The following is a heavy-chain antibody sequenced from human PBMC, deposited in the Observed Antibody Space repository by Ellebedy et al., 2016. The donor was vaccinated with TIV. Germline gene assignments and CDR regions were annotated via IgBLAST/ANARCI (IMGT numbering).Heavy chain of an antibody. V-gene: IGHV4-59*12. D-gene: IGHD6-19*01. CDR3: ARDVTAHASGWTTDAFDI. CDR1: GGSMNSYH. Sequence: SETLSLXXTVSGGSMNSYHWNWIRQPPGKGLEWIGYISYSGSTNYNPSLKRRVTVSVETSKNHFSLKLSSLTAADTAIYYCARDVTAHASGWTTDAFDIWGHGTMVTVSS. CDR2: ISYSGST. J-gene: IGHJ3*02.